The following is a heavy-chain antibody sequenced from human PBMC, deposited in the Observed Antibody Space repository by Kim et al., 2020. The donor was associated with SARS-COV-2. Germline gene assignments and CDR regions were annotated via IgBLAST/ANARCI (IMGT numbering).Heavy chain of an antibody. CDR1: GYTFTSYY. V-gene: IGHV1-46*01. D-gene: IGHD6-13*01. Sequence: ASVKVSCKASGYTFTSYYMHWVRQAPGQGLEWMGIINPSGGSTSYAQKFQGRVTMTRDKSTSTVYMELSSLRSEDTAVYYCARDWRGAAAGTGYYYGMDVWGQGTTVTVSS. CDR3: ARDWRGAAAGTGYYYGMDV. CDR2: INPSGGST. J-gene: IGHJ6*02.